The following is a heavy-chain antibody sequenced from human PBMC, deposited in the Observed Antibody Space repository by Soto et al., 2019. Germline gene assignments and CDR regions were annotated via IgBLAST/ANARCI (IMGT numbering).Heavy chain of an antibody. V-gene: IGHV1-69*02. CDR2: IIPILGIA. D-gene: IGHD6-13*01. CDR1: GGTFSSST. CDR3: ATRDGEGAAGKYYFDY. J-gene: IGHJ4*02. Sequence: QVQLVQSGAEVKKPGSSVKVSCKASGGTFSSSTLSWVRQAPGQGLEWMGRIIPILGIANYAQKFQGRVTITADKSPSTAYMELSSLSYEDTDVYYCATRDGEGAAGKYYFDYCGQGTLVTVSS.